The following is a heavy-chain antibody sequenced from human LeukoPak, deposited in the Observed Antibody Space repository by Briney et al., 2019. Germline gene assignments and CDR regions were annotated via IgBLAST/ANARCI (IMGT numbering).Heavy chain of an antibody. Sequence: GGSLRLSCAASGFTFSSYAMHWVRQAPGKGLEWVAVISYDGSNKYYADSVKGRFTISRDNSKNTLYLQMNSLRAEDTAVYYCARDLLPRGTWGGWGQGTLVTVSS. D-gene: IGHD3-16*01. J-gene: IGHJ4*02. V-gene: IGHV3-30-3*01. CDR1: GFTFSSYA. CDR3: ARDLLPRGTWGG. CDR2: ISYDGSNK.